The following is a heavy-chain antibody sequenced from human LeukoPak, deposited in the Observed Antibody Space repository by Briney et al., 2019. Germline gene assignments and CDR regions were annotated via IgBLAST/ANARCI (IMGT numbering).Heavy chain of an antibody. CDR2: IKQDGSEK. Sequence: GGSLRLSCAASGFTFSSYWMGWVRQAPGKGLEWVANIKQDGSEKYYVDSVKGRFTISRDNAKNSLYLQMNSLRAEDTAVYYCARSITMIVVDPLFYMDVWGKGTTVTVSS. V-gene: IGHV3-7*01. D-gene: IGHD3-22*01. CDR1: GFTFSSYW. CDR3: ARSITMIVVDPLFYMDV. J-gene: IGHJ6*03.